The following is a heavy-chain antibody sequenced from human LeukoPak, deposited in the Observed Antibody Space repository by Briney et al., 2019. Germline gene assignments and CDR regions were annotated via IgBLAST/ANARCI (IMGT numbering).Heavy chain of an antibody. J-gene: IGHJ4*02. D-gene: IGHD6-13*01. CDR2: ISYDGSNK. CDR3: AKDVAVAGIGFDY. CDR1: GFTFSSYG. Sequence: PGGSLRLSCAASGFTFSSYGMHWVRQAPGKGLEWVAVISYDGSNKYYADSVKGRFTISRDNSKNTLYLQMNSLRAEDTAVYYCAKDVAVAGIGFDYWGQGTLVTVSS. V-gene: IGHV3-30*18.